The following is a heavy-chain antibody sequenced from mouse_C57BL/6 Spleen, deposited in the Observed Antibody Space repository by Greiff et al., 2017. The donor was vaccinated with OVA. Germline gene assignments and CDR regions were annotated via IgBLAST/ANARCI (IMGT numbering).Heavy chain of an antibody. CDR1: GYTFTDYY. J-gene: IGHJ4*01. CDR2: INPYNGGT. V-gene: IGHV1-19*01. CDR3: ASGPYAMDY. Sequence: EVKLMESGPVLVKPGASVKMSCKASGYTFTDYYMNWVKQSHGKSLEWIGVINPYNGGTSYNQKFKGKATLTGDKSSSTAYMELNSLTSEDSAVYYCASGPYAMDYWGQGTSVTVSS.